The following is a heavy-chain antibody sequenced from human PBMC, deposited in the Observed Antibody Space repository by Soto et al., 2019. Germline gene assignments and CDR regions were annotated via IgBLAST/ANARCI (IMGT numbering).Heavy chain of an antibody. J-gene: IGHJ4*02. D-gene: IGHD6-19*01. Sequence: PGGSLRLSCAASGFTFSSYGMHWVRQAPGKGLEWVAVISYDGSNKYYGDSVKGRFTISRDNSKNTLYLQVNSLRAEDTAVYYCAKSTVASFRTPDYWGQGTLVTVSS. CDR1: GFTFSSYG. V-gene: IGHV3-30*18. CDR2: ISYDGSNK. CDR3: AKSTVASFRTPDY.